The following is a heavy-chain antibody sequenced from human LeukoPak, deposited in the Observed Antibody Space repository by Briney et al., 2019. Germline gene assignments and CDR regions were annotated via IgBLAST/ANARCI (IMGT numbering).Heavy chain of an antibody. CDR3: AREGYYGSGSPPSLYFDY. D-gene: IGHD3-10*01. Sequence: QAGGSLRLSCAASGFAFSSYAMSWVRQAPGKGLEWVSAISGSGTSTYHADSVKGRFTISRDNSRSTLYLQMNSLRPEDTAIYYCAREGYYGSGSPPSLYFDYWGQGTLVTVSS. J-gene: IGHJ4*02. CDR1: GFAFSSYA. CDR2: ISGSGTST. V-gene: IGHV3-23*01.